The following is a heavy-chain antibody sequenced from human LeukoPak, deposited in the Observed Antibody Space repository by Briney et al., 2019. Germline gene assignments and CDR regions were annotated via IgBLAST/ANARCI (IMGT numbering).Heavy chain of an antibody. V-gene: IGHV4-4*07. CDR1: GGSISSYY. CDR3: ARGSIAVAQDYYYGMDV. Sequence: PSETLSLTCTVSGGSISSYYWSWIRQPAGKGLEWIGRIYTSGSTNYNPSLKSRVTMSVDTSKNQFSLKLSSVTAADTAVYYCARGSIAVAQDYYYGMDVWGQGTTVTVSS. J-gene: IGHJ6*02. D-gene: IGHD6-19*01. CDR2: IYTSGST.